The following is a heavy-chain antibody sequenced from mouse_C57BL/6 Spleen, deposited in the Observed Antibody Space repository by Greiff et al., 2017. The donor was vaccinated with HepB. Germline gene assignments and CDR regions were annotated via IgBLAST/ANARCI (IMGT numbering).Heavy chain of an antibody. CDR3: ARDAGWLLFDY. Sequence: EVKLVESEGGLVQPGSSMKLSCTASGFTFSDYYMAWVRQVPEKGLEWVANINYNGSSTYYLDSLKSRFIISRDNAKNILYLQMSSLKSDDTATYYCARDAGWLLFDYWGQGTTLTVSS. CDR2: INYNGSST. CDR1: GFTFSDYY. J-gene: IGHJ2*01. D-gene: IGHD2-3*01. V-gene: IGHV5-16*01.